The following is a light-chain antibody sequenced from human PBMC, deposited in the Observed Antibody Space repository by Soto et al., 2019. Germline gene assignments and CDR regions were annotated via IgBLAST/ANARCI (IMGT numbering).Light chain of an antibody. Sequence: QSVLTQPPSASGTPGQRVTISCSGSSSNIGSNTVNWYQQLPGTAPKRLIYSNNQRPSGVPDRFSGSKFGTSASLAISGLLPEDEADYYCAAWDDSLNAWVFGGGTKLTVL. CDR2: SNN. J-gene: IGLJ3*02. CDR3: AAWDDSLNAWV. V-gene: IGLV1-44*01. CDR1: SSNIGSNT.